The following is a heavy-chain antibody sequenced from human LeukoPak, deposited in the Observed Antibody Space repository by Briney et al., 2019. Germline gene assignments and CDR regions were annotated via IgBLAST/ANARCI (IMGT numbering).Heavy chain of an antibody. CDR3: AKTSRSYLFFDS. CDR1: GFTFSSYA. V-gene: IGHV3-23*01. Sequence: GGSLRLSCAASGFTFSSYAMSWVRQAPGKGLEWVSDISGSGGGTYYADSVKGRFTISRDNSRNTLYLQMSSLRAEDTAVYYCAKTSRSYLFFDSWGQGTLVTVSS. J-gene: IGHJ4*02. D-gene: IGHD3-10*01. CDR2: ISGSGGGT.